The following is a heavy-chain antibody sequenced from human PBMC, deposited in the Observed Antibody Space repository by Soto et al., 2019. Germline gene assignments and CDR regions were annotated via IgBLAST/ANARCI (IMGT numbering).Heavy chain of an antibody. CDR3: ASIYYGSGKPLGY. J-gene: IGHJ4*02. CDR2: ISSSSSTI. Sequence: EVQLVESGGGLVQPGGSLRLSCAASGFTFSSYSMNWVRQAPGKGLEWVSYISSSSSTIYYEDSVKGRFTISRDNAKNSLYLQMNHLRAEDTAVYYCASIYYGSGKPLGYWGQGTLVTVSS. V-gene: IGHV3-48*01. D-gene: IGHD3-10*01. CDR1: GFTFSSYS.